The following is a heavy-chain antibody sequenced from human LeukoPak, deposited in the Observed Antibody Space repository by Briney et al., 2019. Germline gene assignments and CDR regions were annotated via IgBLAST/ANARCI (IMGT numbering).Heavy chain of an antibody. Sequence: GGSLRLSCAASGFTFSSYGMHWVRQAPGKGLEWVAVISYDGSNKYYADSVKGRFTISRDNSKNTLYLQMYSLRAEDTAVYYCAKTHSYPNYGDLYYYCGMDVWGQGTTVTVSS. V-gene: IGHV3-30*18. D-gene: IGHD4-17*01. J-gene: IGHJ6*02. CDR2: ISYDGSNK. CDR3: AKTHSYPNYGDLYYYCGMDV. CDR1: GFTFSSYG.